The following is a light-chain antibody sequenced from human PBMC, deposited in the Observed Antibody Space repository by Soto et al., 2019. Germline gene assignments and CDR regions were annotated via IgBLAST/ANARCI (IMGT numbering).Light chain of an antibody. CDR1: QSLLHSNGYNY. J-gene: IGKJ2*01. CDR2: LGS. Sequence: DTVVSQSPLSLPVSPGEPASISCRSSQSLLHSNGYNYLEWYVQKPGQSPQLLVYLGSTRASGVPDRFSGSGSGTDFTLKISRVEAEDVGVYYCIQSLQAPPFTFGQGTKLEI. CDR3: IQSLQAPPFT. V-gene: IGKV2-28*01.